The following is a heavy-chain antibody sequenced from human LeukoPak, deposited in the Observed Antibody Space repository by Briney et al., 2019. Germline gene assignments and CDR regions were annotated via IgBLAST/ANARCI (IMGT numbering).Heavy chain of an antibody. V-gene: IGHV3-66*01. D-gene: IGHD6-13*01. Sequence: GGSLRLSCAASGFTVSSNYMSWVRQAPGKGLEWVSVIYSGGSTYYADSVKGRFTISRDNSKNTLYLQMNSLKTEDTAVYYCTRDFGPGYSSSWYGLGPFDYWGQGTLVTISS. CDR1: GFTVSSNY. CDR3: TRDFGPGYSSSWYGLGPFDY. J-gene: IGHJ4*02. CDR2: IYSGGST.